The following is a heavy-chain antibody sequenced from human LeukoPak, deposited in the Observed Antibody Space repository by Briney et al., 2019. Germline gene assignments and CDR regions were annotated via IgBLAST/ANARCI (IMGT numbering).Heavy chain of an antibody. CDR1: GGSISSSSYY. CDR3: ARDRGGYGLRVDY. D-gene: IGHD5-12*01. Sequence: SETLSLTCTVSGGSISSSSYYWGWIRQPPGKGLEWIGSIYYSGSTYYNPSLKSRVTISVDTSKNQFSLKLSSVTAADTAVYYCARDRGGYGLRVDYWGQGTLVTVSS. V-gene: IGHV4-39*02. J-gene: IGHJ4*02. CDR2: IYYSGST.